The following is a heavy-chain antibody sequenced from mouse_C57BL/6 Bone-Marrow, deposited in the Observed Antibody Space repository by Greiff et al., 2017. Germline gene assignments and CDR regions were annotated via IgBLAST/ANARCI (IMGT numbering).Heavy chain of an antibody. V-gene: IGHV5-12*01. D-gene: IGHD2-3*01. J-gene: IGHJ4*01. CDR1: GFTFSDYY. CDR3: ARHGAFDDGYYVAMDY. CDR2: ISNGGGST. Sequence: EVQRVESGGGLVQPGGSLKLSCAASGFTFSDYYMYWVRQTPEKRLEWVAYISNGGGSTYYPDTVKGRFTISRDNAKNTLYLQMSRLKSEDTAMYYCARHGAFDDGYYVAMDYWGQGTSVTVSS.